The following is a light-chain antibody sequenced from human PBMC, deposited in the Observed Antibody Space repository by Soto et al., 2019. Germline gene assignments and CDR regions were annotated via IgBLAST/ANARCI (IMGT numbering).Light chain of an antibody. CDR2: GAS. CDR1: QSVSNNY. Sequence: EFVLTQSPGTLSLSPGERATLSCRASQSVSNNYLAWYQQKPGQAPRLLIYGASSRATGIPDRFSGSGSGTDFILTISILEPEDFAVYYCQQYGSSPRTFGQGTKVEVK. CDR3: QQYGSSPRT. J-gene: IGKJ1*01. V-gene: IGKV3-20*01.